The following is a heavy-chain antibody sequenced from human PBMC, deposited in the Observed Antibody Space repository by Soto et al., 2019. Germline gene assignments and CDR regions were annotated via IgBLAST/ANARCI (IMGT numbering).Heavy chain of an antibody. CDR2: ISAYNGNT. CDR3: ARFIRDEVSSARYYYYYYMYF. D-gene: IGHD3-3*01. V-gene: IGHV1-18*01. J-gene: IGHJ6*03. CDR1: GYTFTSYG. Sequence: ASVKVSCKASGYTFTSYGISWVRQAPGQGLEWMGWISAYNGNTNYAQKLQGRVTMTTDTSTSTAYMELRSLRSDDTAVYYCARFIRDEVSSARYYYYYYMYFWGKGTTVTVSS.